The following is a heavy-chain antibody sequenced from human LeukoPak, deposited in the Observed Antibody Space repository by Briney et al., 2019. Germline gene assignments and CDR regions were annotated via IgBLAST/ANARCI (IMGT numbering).Heavy chain of an antibody. CDR2: INPNSGGT. CDR1: GYTFTGYY. D-gene: IGHD6-13*01. J-gene: IGHJ4*02. CDR3: AIQAQQLVQGSY. Sequence: ASVKVSCKASGYTFTGYYMHWVRQAPGQGLEWMGWINPNSGGTNYAQKFQGRVTMTRDTSISTAYMELSSLRSDDTAVYYCAIQAQQLVQGSYWGQGTLVTVSS. V-gene: IGHV1-2*02.